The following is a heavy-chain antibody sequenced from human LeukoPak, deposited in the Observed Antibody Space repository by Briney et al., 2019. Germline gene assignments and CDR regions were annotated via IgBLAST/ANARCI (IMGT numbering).Heavy chain of an antibody. V-gene: IGHV5-51*01. CDR1: GYNFTSFW. D-gene: IGHD4/OR15-4a*01. CDR3: ARRGRLWTDS. Sequence: GESLKISCKGSGYNFTSFWIGWVRQMPGRGLEWMGIIYPGDSDSRYSPSFQGQVTISADKSINTAYLRLISLKTSDTAMYYCARRGRLWTDSWGQGTLVTVSS. CDR2: IYPGDSDS. J-gene: IGHJ4*02.